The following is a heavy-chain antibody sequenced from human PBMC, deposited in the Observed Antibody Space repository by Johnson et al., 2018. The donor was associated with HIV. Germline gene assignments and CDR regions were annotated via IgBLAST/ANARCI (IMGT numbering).Heavy chain of an antibody. CDR1: RFTFSSNY. D-gene: IGHD2-8*02. V-gene: IGHV3-66*01. Sequence: MLLVESGGGLVQPGGSLRLSCAASRFTFSSNYMSWVRQAPGKGLEWVSLIYSGGRTYYAASVKGRFTISSDNPKNTLYLQMNTLCAEDKAVYYCARFLLADRGDAFDIWGQGTMVTVSS. CDR3: ARFLLADRGDAFDI. CDR2: IYSGGRT. J-gene: IGHJ3*02.